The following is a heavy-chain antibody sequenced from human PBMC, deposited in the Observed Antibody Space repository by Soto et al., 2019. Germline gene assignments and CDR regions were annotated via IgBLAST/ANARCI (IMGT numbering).Heavy chain of an antibody. V-gene: IGHV4-39*01. CDR1: GASISKTSSY. J-gene: IGHJ2*01. CDR3: VRRVNIPSWYFDL. CDR2: INYSGTA. D-gene: IGHD2-21*01. Sequence: QVELQQSGPGVVRPSETLSLTCSVSGASISKTSSYWGWIRQPPGKGLEWIGSINYSGTAYYSPSLRSRATLSVDTSANQFSLRLMSVTAADTAFYFCVRRVNIPSWYFDLWAVRSRSLSRQ.